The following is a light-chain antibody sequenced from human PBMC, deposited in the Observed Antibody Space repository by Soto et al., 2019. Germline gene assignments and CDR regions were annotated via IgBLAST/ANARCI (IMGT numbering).Light chain of an antibody. CDR1: QSVSSNY. CDR3: QHYNSYSEA. V-gene: IGKV3-20*01. J-gene: IGKJ1*01. Sequence: EIVLTQSPGTLSLSPGERATLSCRASQSVSSNYLAWYQQKPGRAPRLLIYGASSRDTGIPDRFSGSGSGTDFTLTISRLEPEDFATYYCQHYNSYSEAFGQGTKVDIK. CDR2: GAS.